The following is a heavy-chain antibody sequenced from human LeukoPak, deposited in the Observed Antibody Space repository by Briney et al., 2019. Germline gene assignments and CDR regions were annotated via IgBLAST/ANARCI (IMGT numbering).Heavy chain of an antibody. CDR1: GGSISSGSYY. D-gene: IGHD3-16*01. CDR2: IYTSGST. Sequence: SETLSLTCTVSGGSISSGSYYWSWIRQPAGKGLEWIGRIYTSGSTNYNPSLKSRVTISVDTSKNQFSLKLSSVTAADTAVYYCARGVVGGFSYGGKIDPWGQGTLVTVSS. J-gene: IGHJ5*02. CDR3: ARGVVGGFSYGGKIDP. V-gene: IGHV4-61*02.